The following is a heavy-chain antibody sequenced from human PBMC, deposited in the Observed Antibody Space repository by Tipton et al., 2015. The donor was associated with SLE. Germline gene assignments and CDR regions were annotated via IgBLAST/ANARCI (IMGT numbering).Heavy chain of an antibody. D-gene: IGHD4-17*01. CDR2: IYYSGST. Sequence: GLVKPSETLSLTCTVSGGSISSYYWSWIRQPPGKGLEWIGYIYYSGSTNYNPSLKSRVTISVDTSKNQFSLKLSSVTAADTAVYCCARGTTVILFDYWGQGTLVTVSA. V-gene: IGHV4-59*01. CDR1: GGSISSYY. J-gene: IGHJ4*02. CDR3: ARGTTVILFDY.